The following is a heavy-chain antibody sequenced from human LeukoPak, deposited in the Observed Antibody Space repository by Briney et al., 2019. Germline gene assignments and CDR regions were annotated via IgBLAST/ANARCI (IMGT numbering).Heavy chain of an antibody. CDR3: ARSGRYYDFWSGYYFDY. V-gene: IGHV1-2*02. D-gene: IGHD3-3*01. J-gene: IGHJ4*02. CDR1: GYTFTGYY. Sequence: GASVKVSCKASGYTFTGYYMHWVRQAPGQGLEWMGWINPDSGGTNYAQKFQGRVTMTRDTSISTAYMELSRLRSDDTAVYYCARSGRYYDFWSGYYFDYWGQGTLVTVSS. CDR2: INPDSGGT.